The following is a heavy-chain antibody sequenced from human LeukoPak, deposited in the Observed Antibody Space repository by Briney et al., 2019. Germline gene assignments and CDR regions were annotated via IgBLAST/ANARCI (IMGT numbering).Heavy chain of an antibody. CDR1: GFNFINYW. V-gene: IGHV3-7*01. CDR2: IKQDGSEK. D-gene: IGHD6-19*01. CDR3: ARARDDAVAGTSFGY. J-gene: IGHJ4*02. Sequence: PGGSLRLSCAASGFNFINYWMNWVRQAPGKGLEWVANIKQDGSEKYYVDSVKGRFTISRDNAKNSLYLQMNSLRAEDTAVYYCARARDDAVAGTSFGYWGQGTLVTVSS.